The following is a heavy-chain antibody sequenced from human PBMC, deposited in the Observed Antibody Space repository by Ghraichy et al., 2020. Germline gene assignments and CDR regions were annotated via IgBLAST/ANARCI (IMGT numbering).Heavy chain of an antibody. CDR1: GGSFSGYY. J-gene: IGHJ4*02. D-gene: IGHD7-27*01. CDR3: ARWGRPEKNPFDY. Sequence: SQTLSLTCAVYGGSFSGYYWSWIRQPPGKGLEWIGEINHSGSTNYNPSLKSRVTISVDTSKNQFSLKLSSVTAADTAVYYCARWGRPEKNPFDYWGQGTLVTVSS. CDR2: INHSGST. V-gene: IGHV4-34*01.